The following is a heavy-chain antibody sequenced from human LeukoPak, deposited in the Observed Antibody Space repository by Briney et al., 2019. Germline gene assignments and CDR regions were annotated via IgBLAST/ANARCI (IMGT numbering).Heavy chain of an antibody. CDR1: GFTFRSHA. D-gene: IGHD6-13*01. J-gene: IGHJ5*02. CDR2: ISGSGGST. V-gene: IGHV3-23*01. CDR3: AKMYSSSWSYNWFDP. Sequence: PPGGSLRLSCVGSGFTFRSHAMSWVRQAPEKGLEFVSGISGSGGSTYYADSVKGRFTISRDNSKNTLYLQMNSLRAEDTAVYYCAKMYSSSWSYNWFDPWGQGTLVTVSS.